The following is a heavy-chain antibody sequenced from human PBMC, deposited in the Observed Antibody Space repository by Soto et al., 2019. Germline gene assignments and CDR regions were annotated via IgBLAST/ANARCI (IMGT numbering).Heavy chain of an antibody. D-gene: IGHD6-13*01. V-gene: IGHV4-39*01. J-gene: IGHJ4*01. CDR2: IYYSGST. CDR1: GGTTSTSSYH. CDR3: ARTHRFGAAGKVIDY. Sequence: SSETLPHTRTVSGGTTSTSSYHWGRIRQPPRKGLEWIGSIYYSGSTYYNPSLKSRVTISVDTSKNQFSLKLSSVTAADTAVYYCARTHRFGAAGKVIDYWGRGSMVTVSS.